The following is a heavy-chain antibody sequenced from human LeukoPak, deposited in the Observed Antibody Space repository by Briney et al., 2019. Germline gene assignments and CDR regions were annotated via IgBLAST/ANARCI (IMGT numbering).Heavy chain of an antibody. Sequence: GGSLRLSCAASGFTFSNAWMSWVRQAPGKGLEWIGRSRNEGHSYSTDFAASVRGRASLSRDHSRNSLYLQINSLRTDDTAVYYCVALLRGIGYWGQGTLVTVSS. CDR1: GFTFSNAW. J-gene: IGHJ4*02. V-gene: IGHV3-72*01. CDR2: SRNEGHSYST. D-gene: IGHD3-10*01. CDR3: VALLRGIGY.